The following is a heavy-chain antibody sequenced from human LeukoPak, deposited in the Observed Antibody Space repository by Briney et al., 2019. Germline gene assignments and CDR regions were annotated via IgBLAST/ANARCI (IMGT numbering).Heavy chain of an antibody. V-gene: IGHV1-69*05. CDR2: IIPIFGTA. CDR1: GGTFISYA. D-gene: IGHD3-22*01. J-gene: IGHJ4*02. Sequence: SVKVSCKASGGTFISYAISWVRQAPGQGLEWMGRIIPIFGTANYAQKFQGRVTITTDESTSTAYMELSSLRSEDTAVYYCARDQSDYYDSRGYCNWGQGTLVTVSS. CDR3: ARDQSDYYDSRGYCN.